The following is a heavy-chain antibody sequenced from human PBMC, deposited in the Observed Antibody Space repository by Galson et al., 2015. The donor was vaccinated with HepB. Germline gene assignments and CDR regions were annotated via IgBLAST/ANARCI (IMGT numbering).Heavy chain of an antibody. J-gene: IGHJ6*02. Sequence: TLSLTCTVSGGSISSSSYYWGWIRQPPGKGLEWIGSIYYSGSTYYNPSLKSRVTISVDTSKNQFSLKLSSVTAADTAVYYCARVAVVVPAAPTYYYYGMDVWGQGTTVTVSS. CDR3: ARVAVVVPAAPTYYYYGMDV. D-gene: IGHD2-2*01. V-gene: IGHV4-39*01. CDR1: GGSISSSSYY. CDR2: IYYSGST.